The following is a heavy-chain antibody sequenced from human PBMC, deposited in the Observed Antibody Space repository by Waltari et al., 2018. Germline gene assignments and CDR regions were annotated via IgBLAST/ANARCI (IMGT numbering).Heavy chain of an antibody. J-gene: IGHJ4*02. CDR2: IYYSGST. CDR1: GGSVSSGSYY. V-gene: IGHV4-61*01. Sequence: QVQLQESGPGLVKPSETLSLTCTVSGGSVSSGSYYWSWIRQPPGKGLEWIGYIYYSGSTNYNPSLKSRVTISVDTSKNQFSLKLSSVTAADTAVYYCARDSNYGSGSYGFDYWGQGTLVTVSS. CDR3: ARDSNYGSGSYGFDY. D-gene: IGHD3-10*01.